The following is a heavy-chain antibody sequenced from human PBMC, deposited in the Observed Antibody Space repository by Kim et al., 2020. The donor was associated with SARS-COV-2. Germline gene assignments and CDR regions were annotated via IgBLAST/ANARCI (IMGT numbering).Heavy chain of an antibody. J-gene: IGHJ4*02. V-gene: IGHV4-34*01. CDR1: GAPSSRFY. CDR3: SPIYGDYSDFAH. CDR2: MTHWGST. D-gene: IGHD4-17*01. Sequence: SQTLSLTCAVFGAPSSRFYWSWIRQSPGKGLEWIGEMTHWGSTHYNPSLKSRVTMSVDTSKNQFSLKVTSVTAADTAIYYCSPIYGDYSDFAHRGQGTLVTV.